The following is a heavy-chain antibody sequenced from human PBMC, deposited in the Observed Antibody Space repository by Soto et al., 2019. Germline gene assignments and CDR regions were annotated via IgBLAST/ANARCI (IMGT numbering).Heavy chain of an antibody. D-gene: IGHD3-10*01. CDR3: ASRWFGELFSPYDY. Sequence: SETLSLTCAVYGGSFSGYYWSWIRQPPGKGLEWIGEINHSGSTNYNPSLKSRVTISVDTSKNQFSLKLSSVTAADTAVYYCASRWFGELFSPYDYWGQGTLVTVSS. CDR2: INHSGST. CDR1: GGSFSGYY. J-gene: IGHJ4*02. V-gene: IGHV4-34*01.